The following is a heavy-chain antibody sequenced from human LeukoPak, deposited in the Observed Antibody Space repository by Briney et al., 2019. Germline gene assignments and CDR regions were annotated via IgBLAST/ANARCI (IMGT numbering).Heavy chain of an antibody. CDR2: ISSSSSYI. CDR1: GFTFSSYS. V-gene: IGHV3-21*01. CDR3: ARDYDYVWGSYRPLNWFDP. Sequence: GGSLRLSCAASGFTFSSYSMNWVRQAPGKGLEWVSSISSSSSYIYYADSVKGRFTISRDNAKNSLYLQMNSLRAEDTAVYYRARDYDYVWGSYRPLNWFDPWGQGTLVTVSS. J-gene: IGHJ5*02. D-gene: IGHD3-16*02.